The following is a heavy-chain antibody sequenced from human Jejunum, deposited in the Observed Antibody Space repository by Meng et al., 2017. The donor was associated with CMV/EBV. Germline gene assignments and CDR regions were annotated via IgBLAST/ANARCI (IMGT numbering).Heavy chain of an antibody. J-gene: IGHJ6*02. CDR2: IKQDGREK. CDR3: ARGTYDYWSGSKSFWKGYLTHGMDV. Sequence: TWVRQAPGKGLEWVANIKQDGREKNYADSVKGRFSVSRDSSSVYLQMNNLRVEDTAVYYCARGTYDYWSGSKSFWKGYLTHGMDVWGQGTTVTVSS. D-gene: IGHD3-3*01. V-gene: IGHV3-7*01.